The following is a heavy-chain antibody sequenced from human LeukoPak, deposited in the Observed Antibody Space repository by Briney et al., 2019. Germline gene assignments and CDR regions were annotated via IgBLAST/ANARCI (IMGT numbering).Heavy chain of an antibody. Sequence: GGSLRLSCAASGFTFSSYAMSWVRQAPGKGLEWVSAISGSGGSTYYADSVKGRFTISRDNSKNTLYLQMNSLRAEDTAVYYCAKDPTDFDSSGQTYFDYWGQGTLVTVSS. J-gene: IGHJ4*02. CDR2: ISGSGGST. D-gene: IGHD3-22*01. CDR3: AKDPTDFDSSGQTYFDY. CDR1: GFTFSSYA. V-gene: IGHV3-23*01.